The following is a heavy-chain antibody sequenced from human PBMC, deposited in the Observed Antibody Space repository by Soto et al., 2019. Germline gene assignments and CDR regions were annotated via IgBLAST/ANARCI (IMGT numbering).Heavy chain of an antibody. CDR1: GASISNDDYF. CDR3: ARERFTMTGGVITTAWFDP. Sequence: QVQLQESGPGLVQPSQTLSLTCTVSGASISNDDYFWSWIRQPPGKGLEWIGFIYYSGTYYNPSLKSRATISADTSKNHFSLKLTSVTAADTAVYFCARERFTMTGGVITTAWFDPWGPGTRVTVSS. J-gene: IGHJ5*02. CDR2: IYYSGT. V-gene: IGHV4-30-4*01. D-gene: IGHD3-16*02.